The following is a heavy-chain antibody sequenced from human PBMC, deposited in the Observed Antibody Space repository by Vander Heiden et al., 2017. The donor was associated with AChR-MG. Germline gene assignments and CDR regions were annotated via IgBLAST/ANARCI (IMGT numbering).Heavy chain of an antibody. Sequence: QVQLQESGPGLVKPSETLSLTCTVSGGSISSYYWSWIRQPPGKGLEWIGYIYYSGSTNYNPSLKSRVTISVDTSKNQFSLKLSSVTAADTTVYYCASGLVVPAARHLGEAYYYMDVWGKGTTVTVSS. J-gene: IGHJ6*03. D-gene: IGHD2-2*01. V-gene: IGHV4-59*01. CDR1: GGSISSYY. CDR2: IYYSGST. CDR3: ASGLVVPAARHLGEAYYYMDV.